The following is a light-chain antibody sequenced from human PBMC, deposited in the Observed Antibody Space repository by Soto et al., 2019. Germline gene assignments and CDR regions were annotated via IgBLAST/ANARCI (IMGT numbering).Light chain of an antibody. CDR3: QQYGDSPIT. CDR1: QSINSKS. J-gene: IGKJ5*01. Sequence: EIVLTQSPGTLSLSPGEGATVSCRFSQSINSKSLVWYQRKFGQAPRLLIYNTSSRATGIPDRFSGSGSGTDFTLSISRLEPEDFALYYCQQYGDSPITFGQGTRLEIK. V-gene: IGKV3-20*01. CDR2: NTS.